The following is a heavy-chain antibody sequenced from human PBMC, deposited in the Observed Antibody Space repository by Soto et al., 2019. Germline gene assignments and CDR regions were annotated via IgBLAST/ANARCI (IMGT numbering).Heavy chain of an antibody. V-gene: IGHV3-30*18. CDR3: AKDQRAARYLGYGMDV. J-gene: IGHJ6*02. CDR1: GFTFSSYG. Sequence: GGSLRLSCAASGFTFSSYGMHWVRQAPGKGLEWVAVISYDGSNKYYADSVKGRFTISRDNSKNTLYLQMNSLRAEDTAVYYCAKDQRAARYLGYGMDVWGQGTTVTVSS. CDR2: ISYDGSNK. D-gene: IGHD6-6*01.